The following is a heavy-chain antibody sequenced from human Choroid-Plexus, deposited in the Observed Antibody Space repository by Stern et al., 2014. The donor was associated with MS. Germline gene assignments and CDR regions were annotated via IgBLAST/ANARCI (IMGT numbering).Heavy chain of an antibody. CDR2: VSHDGSYK. Sequence: QLVQSGGGVVQPGSPLRLSCVASGFTFGSCAMHWVRQAPGKGLEWVGGVSHDGSYKYYADSVKGRFTISRDNSQNTLYMQMSSLRPEDTAVYYCAKDRQYLTYFFDHWGQGSLVTVSS. CDR3: AKDRQYLTYFFDH. CDR1: GFTFGSCA. J-gene: IGHJ5*02. V-gene: IGHV3-30*18. D-gene: IGHD2/OR15-2a*01.